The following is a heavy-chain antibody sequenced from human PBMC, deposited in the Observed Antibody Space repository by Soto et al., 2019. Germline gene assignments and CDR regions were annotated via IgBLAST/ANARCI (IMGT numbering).Heavy chain of an antibody. CDR2: IRSKAYGGTT. J-gene: IGHJ6*03. Sequence: PGGSLRLSCTASGFTFGDYAMSWFRQAPGKGLEWVGFIRSKAYGGTTEYAASAKGRFTISRDDSKSIAYLQMNSLKTEDTAVYYCTRSLCSGGSCYSLASYYYYYMDVWGKGTTVTVSS. CDR1: GFTFGDYA. V-gene: IGHV3-49*03. CDR3: TRSLCSGGSCYSLASYYYYYMDV. D-gene: IGHD2-15*01.